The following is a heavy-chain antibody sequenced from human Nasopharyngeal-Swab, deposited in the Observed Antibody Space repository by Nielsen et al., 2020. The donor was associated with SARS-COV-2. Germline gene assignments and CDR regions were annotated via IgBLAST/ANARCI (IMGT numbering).Heavy chain of an antibody. J-gene: IGHJ4*02. CDR3: ARDFGFCSSTSCSLLTFDY. V-gene: IGHV3-48*03. CDR2: ISSSGSTI. CDR1: GFIFKNYA. Sequence: GGSLRLSCSASGFIFKNYAMNWVRQAPGKGLEWVSYISSSGSTIYYADSVKCRFTISRDNAKNSLYLQMNSLRAEDTAVYYCARDFGFCSSTSCSLLTFDYWGQGTLVTVSS. D-gene: IGHD2-2*01.